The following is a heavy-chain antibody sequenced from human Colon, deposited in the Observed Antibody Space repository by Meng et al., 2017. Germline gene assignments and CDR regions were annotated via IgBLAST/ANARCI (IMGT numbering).Heavy chain of an antibody. Sequence: QVRLQGSGPGLVKPPGTLSFTCAVSGGSITNDNCWSWVRQPPGKGLEWIGEIFHAGNTNYNPSLKSRVTMSLDKSKNQFSLTLTSVTAADTAVYYCARDFHSTMTVFDSWGQGTLVTVSS. D-gene: IGHD3-22*01. V-gene: IGHV4-4*03. CDR3: ARDFHSTMTVFDS. J-gene: IGHJ4*02. CDR2: IFHAGNT. CDR1: GGSITNDNC.